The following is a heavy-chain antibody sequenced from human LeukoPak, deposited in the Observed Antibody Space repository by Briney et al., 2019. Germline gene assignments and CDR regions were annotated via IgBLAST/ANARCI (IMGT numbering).Heavy chain of an antibody. D-gene: IGHD1-26*01. CDR2: ISSSSSYI. CDR1: EFTFSSYS. V-gene: IGHV3-21*04. Sequence: GGSLRLSCAASEFTFSSYSMNWVRQAPGKGLEWVSSISSSSSYIYYAESVKGRFTISRDDAKNSLYLQMNSLRAEDTAVYYCAKGVGRIRNIYWYFDLWGRGTLVTVSS. J-gene: IGHJ2*01. CDR3: AKGVGRIRNIYWYFDL.